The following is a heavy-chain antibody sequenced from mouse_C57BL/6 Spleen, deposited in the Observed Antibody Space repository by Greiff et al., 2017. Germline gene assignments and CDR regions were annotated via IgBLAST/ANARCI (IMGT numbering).Heavy chain of an antibody. D-gene: IGHD1-1*02. CDR1: GYTFTDYE. J-gene: IGHJ2*01. V-gene: IGHV1-15*01. CDR2: IDPETGGT. CDR3: TRLVATGGDY. Sequence: QVHVKQSGAELVRPGASVTLSCKASGYTFTDYEMHWVKQTPVHGLEWIGAIDPETGGTAYNQKFKGKAILTADKSSSTAYMELRSLTSEDSAVYYCTRLVATGGDYWGQGTTLTVSS.